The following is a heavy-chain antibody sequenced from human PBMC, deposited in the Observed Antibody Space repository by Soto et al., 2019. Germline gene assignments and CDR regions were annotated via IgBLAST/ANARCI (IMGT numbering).Heavy chain of an antibody. J-gene: IGHJ4*02. CDR3: ARAFYRRGTYYVFDN. CDR2: ISAYNGNR. V-gene: IGHV1-18*01. Sequence: QVPLVQSGPEVKKPGASVTVSCKTSGYTPTNYDIGWVRQAPGQGLEWMGWISAYNGNRNSAQKLQGRLTMTTDTSTKTAYMELRSLRSADTAVYFCARAFYRRGTYYVFDNWGQGTLVTVSS. D-gene: IGHD1-26*01. CDR1: GYTPTNYD.